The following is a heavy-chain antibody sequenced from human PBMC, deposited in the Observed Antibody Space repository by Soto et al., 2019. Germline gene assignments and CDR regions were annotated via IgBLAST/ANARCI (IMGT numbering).Heavy chain of an antibody. V-gene: IGHV3-30*18. CDR3: ANPLQITSLLLYYLDY. J-gene: IGHJ4*02. CDR2: ISYDGSNK. D-gene: IGHD2-15*01. Sequence: QVQLVESGGGVVQPGRSLRLSCAASGFTFSSYGMHWVRQAPGKGLAWVAVISYDGSNKYSADSVKGRFTISRDNSKNPLYLQMNRLRAEDTAVYFCANPLQITSLLLYYLDYWGQGTLVTVSS. CDR1: GFTFSSYG.